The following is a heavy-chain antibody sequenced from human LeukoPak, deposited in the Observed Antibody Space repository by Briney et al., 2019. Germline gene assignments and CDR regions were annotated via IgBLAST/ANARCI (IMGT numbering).Heavy chain of an antibody. V-gene: IGHV3-15*01. CDR1: GFTFSNAW. CDR3: TTGQRNYYGSGSYYSGWYFDL. D-gene: IGHD3-10*01. CDR2: IKSIGDGGTT. J-gene: IGHJ2*01. Sequence: GGSLRLSCAASGFTFSNAWMSWVRQAPGKGLEWVGRIKSIGDGGTTDYAAPVKGRFTISRDDSKNTLYLQVNSLKTEDTALYYCTTGQRNYYGSGSYYSGWYFDLWGRGTLVTVSS.